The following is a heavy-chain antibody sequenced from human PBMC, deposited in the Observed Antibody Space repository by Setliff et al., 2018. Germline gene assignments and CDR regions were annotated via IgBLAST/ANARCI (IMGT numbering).Heavy chain of an antibody. CDR1: GFTFSSSW. D-gene: IGHD3-22*01. Sequence: GGSLRLSCAASGFTFSSSWMTWVRQTPGKGLEWVALINRDGSQKHYGDSMKGRVTISRDNSKNSLFLQMDSLTTEDTALYHCVKDKSGARRFSGFVFDFWGQGTQVTVSS. J-gene: IGHJ4*02. CDR2: INRDGSQK. CDR3: VKDKSGARRFSGFVFDF. V-gene: IGHV3-7*03.